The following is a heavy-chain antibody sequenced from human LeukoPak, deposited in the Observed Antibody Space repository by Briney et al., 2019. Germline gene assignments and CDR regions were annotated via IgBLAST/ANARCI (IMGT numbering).Heavy chain of an antibody. J-gene: IGHJ4*02. Sequence: GGSLRLSCAASGFTFSGYGMHWVRQAPGKGLEWVAVISYDGSNKYYADSVKGRFTISRDNSKNTLYLEMNSLRAEDTGVYYCAKSVASEAYWGQGTLVTVSS. CDR3: AKSVASEAY. CDR2: ISYDGSNK. D-gene: IGHD5-12*01. V-gene: IGHV3-30*18. CDR1: GFTFSGYG.